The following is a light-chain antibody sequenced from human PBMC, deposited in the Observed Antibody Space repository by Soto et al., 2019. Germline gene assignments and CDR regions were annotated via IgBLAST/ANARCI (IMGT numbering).Light chain of an antibody. CDR2: GAS. V-gene: IGKV3-20*01. CDR1: QSVNDNW. J-gene: IGKJ4*01. Sequence: EIVLTQSPGTLSLSPGESATLSCRASQSVNDNWLAWYQHQPGQAPRLLIYGASSRANGIPDRFSGSGSGTDFNLIISRLEPEDFAVYSCQQYGSSPLTFGMGTKVEIK. CDR3: QQYGSSPLT.